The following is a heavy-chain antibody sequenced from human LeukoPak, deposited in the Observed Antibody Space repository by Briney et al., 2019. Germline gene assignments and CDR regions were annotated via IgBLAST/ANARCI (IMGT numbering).Heavy chain of an antibody. V-gene: IGHV3-7*01. CDR1: GFTFSTYW. CDR2: IKQDGSEK. CDR3: ARVGAARYYYYYMDV. Sequence: PGGSLRLSCGASGFTFSTYWMSWVRQAPGKGLEWVANIKQDGSEKYYVDSLKGRFTVSRDNAKNSLYLQINSLRAGDTAVYYCARVGAARYYYYYMDVWGKGTTVTVSS. J-gene: IGHJ6*03. D-gene: IGHD1-26*01.